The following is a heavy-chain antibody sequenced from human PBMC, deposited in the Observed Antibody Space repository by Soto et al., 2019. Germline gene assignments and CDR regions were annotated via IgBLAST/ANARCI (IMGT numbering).Heavy chain of an antibody. V-gene: IGHV3-23*01. Sequence: GGSLRLSCAASGFTFSSYAMSWVRQAPGKGLEWVSAISGSGGSTYYADSVKGRFTISRDNSKNTLYLQMNSLRAEDTAVYYTVRSVPYYYYYYMDVWGKGTTVTVSS. J-gene: IGHJ6*03. CDR3: VRSVPYYYYYYMDV. CDR1: GFTFSSYA. D-gene: IGHD3-3*01. CDR2: ISGSGGST.